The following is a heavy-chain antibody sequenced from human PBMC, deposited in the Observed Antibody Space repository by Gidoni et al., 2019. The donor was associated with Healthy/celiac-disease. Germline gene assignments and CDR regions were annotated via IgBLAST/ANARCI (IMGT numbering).Heavy chain of an antibody. D-gene: IGHD4-17*01. J-gene: IGHJ3*02. Sequence: QVTLKESGPVLVKPTETLTLTCTVSGFSLSHARMGVSWIRQPPGKALEWLAHIFSNDEKSYSTSLKSRLTISKDTSKSQVVLTMTNMDPVDTATYYCARYTYGGNSLNDAFDIWGQGTMVTVSS. CDR3: ARYTYGGNSLNDAFDI. CDR2: IFSNDEK. CDR1: GFSLSHARMG. V-gene: IGHV2-26*01.